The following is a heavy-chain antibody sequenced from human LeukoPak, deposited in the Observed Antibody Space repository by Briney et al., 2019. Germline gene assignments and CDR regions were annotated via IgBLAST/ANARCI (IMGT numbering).Heavy chain of an antibody. D-gene: IGHD5-12*01. CDR2: LHADGIEK. CDR1: GFSLSDYW. V-gene: IGHV3-7*01. J-gene: IGHJ4*02. Sequence: PGGSLRLSCAASGFSLSDYWMSWVRQAPGKGLEWVARLHADGIEKFYVDSVKGRFTISRDNAKNSVFLQMNSLRAEDTAVYYCARGGYSFDYLGQGALVTASS. CDR3: ARGGYSFDY.